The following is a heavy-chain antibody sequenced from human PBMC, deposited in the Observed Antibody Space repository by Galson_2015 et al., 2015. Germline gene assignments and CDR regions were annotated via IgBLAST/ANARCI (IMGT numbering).Heavy chain of an antibody. V-gene: IGHV3-21*01. Sequence: SLRLSCAASGFTFSSYSMNWVRQAPGKGLEWVSSISSSSSYIYYADSVKGRFTIARDNASNSLYLQRNSLRAEDTAVYYCGRARVGGAGIGGGCDYWGQGTLVTVSS. J-gene: IGHJ4*02. CDR1: GFTFSSYS. CDR3: GRARVGGAGIGGGCDY. CDR2: ISSSSSYI. D-gene: IGHD2-21*01.